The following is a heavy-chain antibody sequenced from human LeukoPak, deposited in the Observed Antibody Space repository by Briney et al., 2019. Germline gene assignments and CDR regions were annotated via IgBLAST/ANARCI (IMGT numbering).Heavy chain of an antibody. CDR2: ISHTGST. J-gene: IGHJ3*02. Sequence: PSETLSLTCTVSGGSISSGGYYWSWIRQPPGKGLEWIGYISHTGSTYYNPSLKSRVTISIDRSKNQFSLKLSSVTAADTAVYYCASGDYCSVTSCLELDAFDIWGQGTMVTVSS. D-gene: IGHD2-2*01. V-gene: IGHV4-30-2*01. CDR1: GGSISSGGYY. CDR3: ASGDYCSVTSCLELDAFDI.